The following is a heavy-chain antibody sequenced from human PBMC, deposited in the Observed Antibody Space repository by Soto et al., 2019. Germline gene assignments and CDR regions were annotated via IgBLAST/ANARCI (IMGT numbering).Heavy chain of an antibody. D-gene: IGHD1-26*01. J-gene: IGHJ4*02. Sequence: GGSLRLSCAASGFTVSSTYMSWVRQAPGKGLEWVSVIYSGGSTYYADSVKGRFTISRDNSKNTLYLQMNSLRAEDTAVYYCARSIEGYSYFDYWGRGTLVTVSS. CDR2: IYSGGST. CDR3: ARSIEGYSYFDY. CDR1: GFTVSSTY. V-gene: IGHV3-53*01.